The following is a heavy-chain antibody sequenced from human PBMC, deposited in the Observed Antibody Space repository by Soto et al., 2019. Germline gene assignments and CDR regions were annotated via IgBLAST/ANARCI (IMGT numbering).Heavy chain of an antibody. V-gene: IGHV1-18*01. CDR2: ISAYNGNT. CDR1: GYSFSSYG. J-gene: IGHJ4*02. D-gene: IGHD4-17*01. CDR3: ERGDLYGVAAPGY. Sequence: XSVKVSCKASGYSFSSYGIIWVRQAPGQGLEWMGWISAYNGNTNYAQKLQGRVTMTTDTSTSTAYMELRSLRSDDTAVYYCERGDLYGVAAPGYWGQGTPVTVSS.